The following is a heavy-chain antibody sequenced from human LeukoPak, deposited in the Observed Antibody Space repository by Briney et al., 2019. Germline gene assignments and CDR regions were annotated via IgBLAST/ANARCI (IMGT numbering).Heavy chain of an antibody. J-gene: IGHJ3*01. CDR3: AKDPLGKARIRTYAFDF. D-gene: IGHD7-27*01. CDR1: GFTFDEYA. V-gene: IGHV3-9*01. Sequence: QSGGSLRLSCVASGFTFDEYAMHWVRQAPGKGLEWVSGITWNSGRIGYADSVRGRFTISRDNAKNSLYLQMNGLRTEDTALYYCAKDPLGKARIRTYAFDFWGHGTMVTVSS. CDR2: ITWNSGRI.